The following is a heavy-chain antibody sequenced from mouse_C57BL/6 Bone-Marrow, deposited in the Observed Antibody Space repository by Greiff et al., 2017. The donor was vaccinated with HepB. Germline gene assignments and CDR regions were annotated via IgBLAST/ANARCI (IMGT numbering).Heavy chain of an antibody. CDR3: TTSITTVVAKAY. V-gene: IGHV14-4*01. D-gene: IGHD1-1*01. CDR2: IDPENGDT. J-gene: IGHJ3*01. CDR1: GFNIKDDY. Sequence: VQLQQSGAELVRPGASVKLSCTASGFNIKDDYMHWVKQRPEQGLEWIGWIDPENGDTAYASKFQGKATITADTSSNTSYLQLSSLTSEDTAVYYCTTSITTVVAKAYWGQGTLVTVSA.